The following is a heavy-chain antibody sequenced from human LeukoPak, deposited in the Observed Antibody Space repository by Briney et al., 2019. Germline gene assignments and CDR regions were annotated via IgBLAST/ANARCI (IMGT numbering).Heavy chain of an antibody. D-gene: IGHD5-18*01. CDR2: ITGSSSYI. J-gene: IGHJ4*02. Sequence: GGSLRLSCAASGFTFSTYYMNWVRQAPGKGLEWVSFITGSSSYIYYTDSVKGRFTISRDNAKNSLFLQMNSLRAEDTAVYYCAKGQDTYGHPFDYWGQGTLVTVSS. CDR1: GFTFSTYY. V-gene: IGHV3-21*04. CDR3: AKGQDTYGHPFDY.